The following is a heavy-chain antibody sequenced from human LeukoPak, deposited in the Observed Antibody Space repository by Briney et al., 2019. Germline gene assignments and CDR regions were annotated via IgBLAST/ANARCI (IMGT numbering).Heavy chain of an antibody. Sequence: GGSLRLSCAASGFIFSNYWMHWVRQAPGKGLVWVSRINPDGSSTNYADFVTGRFTISRDNAENTLYLQMNSLRAEDTAVYYCAKGTAKDYYDSSGYYYPFDYWGQGTLVTVSS. J-gene: IGHJ4*02. D-gene: IGHD3-22*01. CDR3: AKGTAKDYYDSSGYYYPFDY. CDR1: GFIFSNYW. CDR2: INPDGSST. V-gene: IGHV3-74*01.